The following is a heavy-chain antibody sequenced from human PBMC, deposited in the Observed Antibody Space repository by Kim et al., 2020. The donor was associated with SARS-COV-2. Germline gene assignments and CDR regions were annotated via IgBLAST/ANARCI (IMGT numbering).Heavy chain of an antibody. V-gene: IGHV4-39*01. Sequence: SETLSLTCTVSGGSISSSSYYWGWIRQPPGKGLEWIGSIYYSGSTYYNPSLKSRVTISVDTSKNQFSLKLSSVTAADTAVYYCASPGVAAADYFDYWVQG. CDR1: GGSISSSSYY. CDR2: IYYSGST. D-gene: IGHD6-13*01. CDR3: ASPGVAAADYFDY. J-gene: IGHJ4*02.